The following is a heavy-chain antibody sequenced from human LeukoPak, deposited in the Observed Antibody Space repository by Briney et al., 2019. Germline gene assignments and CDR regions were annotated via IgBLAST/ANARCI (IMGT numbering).Heavy chain of an antibody. CDR1: TFTVSTNC. V-gene: IGHV3-66*01. CDR3: ARSDYGDFYYFDY. Sequence: GGSLRLSCAASTFTVSTNCMAWVRQAPGKGLEWVSIIYDGDRTDYADSVKGRFTISRDNAKNSLYLQMNSLRAEDTAVYYCARSDYGDFYYFDYWGQGTLVTVSS. CDR2: IYDGDRT. D-gene: IGHD4-17*01. J-gene: IGHJ4*02.